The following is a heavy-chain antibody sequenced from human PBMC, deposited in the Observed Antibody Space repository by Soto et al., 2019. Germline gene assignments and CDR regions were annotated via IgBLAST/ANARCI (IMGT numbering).Heavy chain of an antibody. D-gene: IGHD1-26*01. CDR3: ESSASPDAY. CDR2: INSGGTSV. V-gene: IGHV3-48*01. CDR1: GFIFNSYS. J-gene: IGHJ4*02. Sequence: PGGSLRLSCVASGFIFNSYSMNWVRQAPGKGLEWISYINSGGTSVFYADSVKGRFTISRDNAKNSLYLQMNSLRAEDTAVYYWESSASPDAYWGQGTLVTVSS.